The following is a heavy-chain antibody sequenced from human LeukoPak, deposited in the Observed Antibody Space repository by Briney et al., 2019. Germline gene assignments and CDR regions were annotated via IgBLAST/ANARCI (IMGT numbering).Heavy chain of an antibody. CDR2: ISESGDTT. D-gene: IGHD6-19*01. J-gene: IGHJ4*02. CDR3: ARQWLVNG. V-gene: IGHV3-23*01. Sequence: PGGSLRLSCAASGFTFSNYAMNWVRQAPGKGLKWVSSISESGDTTDYADSVKGRFTISRDNSKNTLYLQMNSLRDEDTAVYYCARQWLVNGWGQGARVTVSS. CDR1: GFTFSNYA.